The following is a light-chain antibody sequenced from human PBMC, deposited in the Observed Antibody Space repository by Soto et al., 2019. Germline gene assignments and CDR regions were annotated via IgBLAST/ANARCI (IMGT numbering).Light chain of an antibody. CDR2: EGI. V-gene: IGLV2-23*03. Sequence: QSALTQPASVSGSPGQSITISCTGISSDVGSYNLVSWYQQHPGKAPQLMIYEGIKRPSGVSYRFSASESGNTASLTISAVQAEYDADYYCCSYAGGSNFDWMFGGVTKVTVL. CDR3: CSYAGGSNFDWM. CDR1: SSDVGSYNL. J-gene: IGLJ3*02.